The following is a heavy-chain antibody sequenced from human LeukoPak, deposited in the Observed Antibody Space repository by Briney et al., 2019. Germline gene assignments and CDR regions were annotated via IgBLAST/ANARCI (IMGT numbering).Heavy chain of an antibody. Sequence: PGGSLRLSCAASGFTVSSNYMSWVRQAPGKGLEWVSVIYSGGSTYYADSVKGRFTISRDNSKNTLYLQMNSLRAEDTAVYYCARVILSLADGFDYWGQGTLVTVSS. CDR2: IYSGGST. J-gene: IGHJ4*02. V-gene: IGHV3-53*01. CDR1: GFTVSSNY. D-gene: IGHD2/OR15-2a*01. CDR3: ARVILSLADGFDY.